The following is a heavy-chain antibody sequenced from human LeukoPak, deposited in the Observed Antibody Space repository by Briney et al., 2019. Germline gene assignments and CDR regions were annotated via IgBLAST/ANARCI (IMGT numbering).Heavy chain of an antibody. CDR1: GYTFTNYA. Sequence: ASVKVSCKGSGYTFTNYAVHWVRQAPGQRLEWLGWINPGNGDTKYSQNFQGRVTVTSDTSAATAYVELNSLTSGDTAVYYCARERWHCRVNCYSVYYYALDVWGQGTTVTVSS. J-gene: IGHJ6*02. CDR3: ARERWHCRVNCYSVYYYALDV. V-gene: IGHV1-3*01. CDR2: INPGNGDT. D-gene: IGHD2-15*01.